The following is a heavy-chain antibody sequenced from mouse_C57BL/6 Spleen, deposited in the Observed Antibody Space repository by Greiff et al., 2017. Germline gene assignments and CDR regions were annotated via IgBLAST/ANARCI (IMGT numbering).Heavy chain of an antibody. CDR3: TSQLSPHYYAMDY. V-gene: IGHV5-9-1*02. CDR2: ISRGGDYT. D-gene: IGHD3-2*02. J-gene: IGHJ4*01. CDR1: GFTFSSYS. Sequence: EVKLLESGEGLVKPGGSLKLSCAASGFTFSSYSMSWVRQTPEKRLEWVAYISRGGDYTYYADTLKGRFTISRDNARNTLYLQMSSLKSEDTAMYYCTSQLSPHYYAMDYGGQGTSVTVSS.